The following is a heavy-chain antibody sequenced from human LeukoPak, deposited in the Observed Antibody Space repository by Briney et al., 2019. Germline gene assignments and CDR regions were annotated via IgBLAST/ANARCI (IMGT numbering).Heavy chain of an antibody. CDR3: ARDLESTVKDNPKPHWYFVL. CDR2: INPNDGNT. V-gene: IGHV1-46*01. J-gene: IGHJ2*01. D-gene: IGHD3-3*01. CDR1: GYTFMSYY. Sequence: GASVKVSCKASGYTFMSYYIHWVRQAPGQGHEWMGLINPNDGNTTYAQKFQGRVTMTSDMSTSTVYMELSSLRSEDTAVYYCARDLESTVKDNPKPHWYFVLWGRGTLVTVSS.